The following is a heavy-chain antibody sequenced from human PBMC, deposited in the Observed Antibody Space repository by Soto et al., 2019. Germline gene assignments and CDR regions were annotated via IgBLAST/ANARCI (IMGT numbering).Heavy chain of an antibody. V-gene: IGHV1-69*13. D-gene: IGHD3-16*01. CDR2: IIPIFGTA. CDR3: ARDGALGENYYYYGMDV. J-gene: IGHJ6*02. CDR1: GGTFSCYA. Sequence: SSKVSCKASGGTFSCYAISCVRQAPGQGLEWMGGIIPIFGTANYAQKFQGRVTITADESTSTAYMELSSLRSDDTAVYYCARDGALGENYYYYGMDVWGQGTTVTVSS.